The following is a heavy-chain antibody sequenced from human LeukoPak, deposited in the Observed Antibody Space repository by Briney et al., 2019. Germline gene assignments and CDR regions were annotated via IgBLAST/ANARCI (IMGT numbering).Heavy chain of an antibody. J-gene: IGHJ4*02. D-gene: IGHD3-10*01. CDR1: GGSIGSYY. CDR2: TYYSGST. CDR3: ARGAMVWGYYFDY. V-gene: IGHV4-59*01. Sequence: SETLSLTCTVSGGSIGSYYWSWIRQPPGKGLEWIGYTYYSGSTNYNPSLKSRVTISVDTSKNQFSLKLTSVTAADTAVYYCARGAMVWGYYFDYWGQGTLVTVSS.